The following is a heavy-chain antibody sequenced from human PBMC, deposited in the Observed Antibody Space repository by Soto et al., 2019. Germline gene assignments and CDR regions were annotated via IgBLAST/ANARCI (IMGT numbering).Heavy chain of an antibody. CDR1: GFTFSSYA. D-gene: IGHD3-3*01. CDR3: AKQRRYDFWIGYSQLDY. CDR2: ISGSGTST. J-gene: IGHJ4*02. V-gene: IGHV3-23*01. Sequence: GGSLRLSCASFGFTFSSYAMTWVRQAPGKGLEWVSAISGSGTSTYYADSVKGRFTISRDNSKNTLYLQMNSLRAEDTAVYYCAKQRRYDFWIGYSQLDYWGQGTLVTSPQ.